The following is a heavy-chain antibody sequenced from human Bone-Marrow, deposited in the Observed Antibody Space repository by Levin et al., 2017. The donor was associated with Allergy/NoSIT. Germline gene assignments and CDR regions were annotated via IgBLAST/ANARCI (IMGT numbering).Heavy chain of an antibody. V-gene: IGHV5-51*01. D-gene: IGHD3-10*01. Sequence: RASVKVSCQGSRYQFTDYWIGWVRQLPGKGLEWMGNIYPGDSESRSSPSFQGQVTFSVDKSMNTAYLQWDSLRASDTAMYYCARQSDELPPYDGEWVEEHYFDHWGQGTLVTVSS. CDR1: RYQFTDYW. CDR3: ARQSDELPPYDGEWVEEHYFDH. J-gene: IGHJ4*02. CDR2: IYPGDSES.